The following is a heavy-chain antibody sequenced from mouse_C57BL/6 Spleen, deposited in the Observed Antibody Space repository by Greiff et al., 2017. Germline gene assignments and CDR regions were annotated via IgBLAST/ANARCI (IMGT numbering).Heavy chain of an antibody. J-gene: IGHJ4*01. CDR3: ARGDGYDDYDAMDY. V-gene: IGHV5-4*01. D-gene: IGHD2-2*01. CDR2: ISDGGSYT. Sequence: EVQGVESGGGLVKPGGSLKLSCAASGFTFSSYAMSWVRQTPEKRLEWVATISDGGSYTYYPDNVKGRFTISRDNAKNNLYLQMSHLKSEDTAMXYCARGDGYDDYDAMDYWGQGTSVTVSS. CDR1: GFTFSSYA.